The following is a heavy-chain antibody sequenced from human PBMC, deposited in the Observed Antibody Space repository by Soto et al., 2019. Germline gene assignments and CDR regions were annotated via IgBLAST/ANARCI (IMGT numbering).Heavy chain of an antibody. V-gene: IGHV4-59*08. CDR3: GRRIVILAADYGMDV. Sequence: SETLSLTCTVSGGSISSYYWTWIRQPPGKRLEWIGYIHYSGSTNYSPSLKSRVTKSVDTSKKQFSLKLSSVTAADTAVYYCGRRIVILAADYGMDVWGQGTTVTVSS. D-gene: IGHD2-15*01. J-gene: IGHJ6*02. CDR1: GGSISSYY. CDR2: IHYSGST.